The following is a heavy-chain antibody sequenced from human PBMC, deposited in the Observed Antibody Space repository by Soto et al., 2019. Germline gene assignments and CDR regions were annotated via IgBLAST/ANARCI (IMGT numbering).Heavy chain of an antibody. CDR1: GYTFTSYA. CDR3: AREGSSDFWSGYWGDWFDP. J-gene: IGHJ5*02. Sequence: ASVKVSCKASGYTFTSYAMHWVRQAPGQRPEWMGWINAGNGNTKYSQKFQGRVTITRDTSAGTAYMELSSLRSEDTAVYYCAREGSSDFWSGYWGDWFDPWGQGTLVTVSS. V-gene: IGHV1-3*01. D-gene: IGHD3-3*01. CDR2: INAGNGNT.